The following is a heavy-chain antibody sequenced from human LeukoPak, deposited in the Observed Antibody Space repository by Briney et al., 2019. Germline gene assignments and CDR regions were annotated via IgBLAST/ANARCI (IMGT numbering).Heavy chain of an antibody. CDR1: GGTFSSYA. CDR2: IIPIFGTA. J-gene: IGHJ4*02. CDR3: ARDHYDFWSGSHDY. V-gene: IGHV1-69*01. Sequence: VASVKVSCKASGGTFSSYAISWVRQAPGQGLEWMGGIIPIFGTANYAQKFQGRVTITADESTSTAYMELSSLRSEDTAVYYCARDHYDFWSGSHDYWGQGTLVTVSS. D-gene: IGHD3-3*01.